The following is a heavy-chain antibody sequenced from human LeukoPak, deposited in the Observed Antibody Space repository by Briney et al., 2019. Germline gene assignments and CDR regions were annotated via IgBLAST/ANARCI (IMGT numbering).Heavy chain of an antibody. CDR1: GFTFSSYG. CDR2: IRYDGSNK. CDR3: AGGDCSSTSCSQPFDY. V-gene: IGHV3-30*02. Sequence: GGSLRLSCAASGFTFSSYGMHWVRQAPGKGLEWVAFIRYDGSNKYYADSVKGRFTISRDNSKNTLYLQMNSLRAEDTAVYYCAGGDCSSTSCSQPFDYWGQGTLVTVSS. J-gene: IGHJ4*02. D-gene: IGHD2-2*01.